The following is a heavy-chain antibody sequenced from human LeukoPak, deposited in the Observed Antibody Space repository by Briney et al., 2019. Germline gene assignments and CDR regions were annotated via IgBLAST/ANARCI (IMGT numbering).Heavy chain of an antibody. CDR1: GGTFSSYA. D-gene: IGHD2-2*01. Sequence: VASVKVSCKASGGTFSSYAISWVRQAPGQGLEWMGGIIPIFGTANYAQKFQGRVTITADESTSTAYMELSSLRSEDTAVYYCQIPAADKSEDYWGQGTLVTVPS. CDR2: IIPIFGTA. V-gene: IGHV1-69*13. J-gene: IGHJ4*02. CDR3: QIPAADKSEDY.